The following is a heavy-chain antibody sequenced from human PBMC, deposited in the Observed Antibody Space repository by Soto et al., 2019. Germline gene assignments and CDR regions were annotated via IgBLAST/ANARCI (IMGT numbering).Heavy chain of an antibody. CDR1: GYNFTSYW. V-gene: IGHV5-51*01. J-gene: IGHJ4*02. CDR2: IYPGDSDT. Sequence: GESLKISCKGSGYNFTSYWIGWVRQMPGKGLEWMGVIYPGDSDTRYNPSFQGQVTISADRSISTAYLQWSSLKASDTAMYYCARRSFGDYFFDYWGQGTLVTVSS. D-gene: IGHD4-17*01. CDR3: ARRSFGDYFFDY.